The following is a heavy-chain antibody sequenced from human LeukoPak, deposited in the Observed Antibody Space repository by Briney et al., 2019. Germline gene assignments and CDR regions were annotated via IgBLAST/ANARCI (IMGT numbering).Heavy chain of an antibody. CDR3: ARIRSRSYIWAFDY. D-gene: IGHD1-26*01. Sequence: ASVKVSCKASGYTFTGYYMHWVRQAPGQGLEWMGRINPNSGGTNYAQKFQGRGTMTRDTSISTAYMELRSMRSDDTAVYYCARIRSRSYIWAFDYWGQGTLVTVSS. CDR1: GYTFTGYY. V-gene: IGHV1-2*06. CDR2: INPNSGGT. J-gene: IGHJ4*02.